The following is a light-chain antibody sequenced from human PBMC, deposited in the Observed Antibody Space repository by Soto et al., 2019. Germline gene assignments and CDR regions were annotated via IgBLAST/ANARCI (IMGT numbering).Light chain of an antibody. CDR2: GVT. Sequence: QSVLTQPASVSGSPGQSITISCTGTSSDVGAYNYVSWYQQYPGKAPKLMIYGVTNRPSGVSNRFPGSKSGNVASLTISGLQAEDEADYYCCSYRSGSAPYYVFGTGTKVTVL. CDR3: CSYRSGSAPYYV. CDR1: SSDVGAYNY. J-gene: IGLJ1*01. V-gene: IGLV2-14*01.